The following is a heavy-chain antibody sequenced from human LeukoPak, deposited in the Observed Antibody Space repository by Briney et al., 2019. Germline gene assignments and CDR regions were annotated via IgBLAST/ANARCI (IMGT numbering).Heavy chain of an antibody. CDR3: ARGVDTLLYFGELLSPGEFDY. J-gene: IGHJ4*02. Sequence: GGSLRLSCAASGFTFSMYWMSWVRQAPGKGLEWVANIKEDGSEKYYVDSVKGRFAISRDNAKNSLYLQMNSLRAVDTAVYYCARGVDTLLYFGELLSPGEFDYWGRGALVTVSS. D-gene: IGHD3-10*01. CDR2: IKEDGSEK. V-gene: IGHV3-7*03. CDR1: GFTFSMYW.